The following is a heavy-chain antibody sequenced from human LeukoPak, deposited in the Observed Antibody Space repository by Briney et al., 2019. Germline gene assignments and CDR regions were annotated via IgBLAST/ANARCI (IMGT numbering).Heavy chain of an antibody. D-gene: IGHD3-16*01. CDR2: ISSSSSYI. Sequence: PGGSLRLSCAASGFTFSSYSMNWVRQAPGKGLEWVSSISSSSSYIYYADSVKGRFTISRDNAKNSLYPQMNSLRAEDTAVYFCAKGDKMLTWRRTYNRFDPWGQGTLVTVSS. CDR1: GFTFSSYS. CDR3: AKGDKMLTWRRTYNRFDP. J-gene: IGHJ5*02. V-gene: IGHV3-21*01.